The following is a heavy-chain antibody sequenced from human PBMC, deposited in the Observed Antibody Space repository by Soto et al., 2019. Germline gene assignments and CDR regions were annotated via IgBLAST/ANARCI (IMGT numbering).Heavy chain of an antibody. V-gene: IGHV5-51*01. CDR3: ARQIESVGATKYYYYGMDV. CDR1: GYSFTSYW. J-gene: IGHJ6*02. Sequence: GESLKISCKGSGYSFTSYWIGWVRQMPGKGLEWMGIIYPGDSDTRYSPSFQGQVTISADKSISTAYLQWSSLKASDTAMYYCARQIESVGATKYYYYGMDVWGQGTTVTVSS. D-gene: IGHD1-26*01. CDR2: IYPGDSDT.